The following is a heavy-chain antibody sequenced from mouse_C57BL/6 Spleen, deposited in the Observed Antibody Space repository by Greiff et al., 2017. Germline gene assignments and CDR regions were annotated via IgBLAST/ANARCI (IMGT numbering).Heavy chain of an antibody. J-gene: IGHJ2*01. Sequence: VQLQQSGAELVRPGTSVKVSCKASGYAFTNYLIEWVQQRPGQGLEWIGVINPGSGGTNYNEKFKGKATLTADKSSSTAYMQLSSLTSEDSAVYFGARSGGGKGDFDYWGQGTTLTVSS. CDR2: INPGSGGT. CDR3: ARSGGGKGDFDY. V-gene: IGHV1-54*01. CDR1: GYAFTNYL. D-gene: IGHD1-3*01.